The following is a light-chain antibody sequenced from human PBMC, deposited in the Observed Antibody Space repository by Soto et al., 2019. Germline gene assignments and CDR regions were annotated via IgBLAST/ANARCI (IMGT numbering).Light chain of an antibody. J-gene: IGKJ4*01. Sequence: TMLTQPPRSSAVTLGQPGSISCRSSQSLVHSDGKTYLSWVQQSPGQPPRLLIYKVSNRFSGVPDRFTGSGAGTDFTLKIIRVAAEDVGTYYWKHQNQCPLTFGGGTKVDIK. V-gene: IGKV2-24*01. CDR3: KHQNQCPLT. CDR1: QSLVHSDGKTY. CDR2: KVS.